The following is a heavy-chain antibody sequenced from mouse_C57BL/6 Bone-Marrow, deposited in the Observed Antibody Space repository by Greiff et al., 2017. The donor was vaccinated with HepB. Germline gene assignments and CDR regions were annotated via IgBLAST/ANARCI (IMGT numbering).Heavy chain of an antibody. V-gene: IGHV3-6*01. Sequence: VQLQQSGPGLVKPSQSLSLTCSVTGYSITSGYYWNWIRQFPGNKLEWMGYISYDGSNNYNPSLKNRISITRDTSKNQFFLKLNSVTTEDTATYYCAREMREGYAMDYWGQGTSVTVSS. CDR2: ISYDGSN. CDR3: AREMREGYAMDY. J-gene: IGHJ4*01. CDR1: GYSITSGYY.